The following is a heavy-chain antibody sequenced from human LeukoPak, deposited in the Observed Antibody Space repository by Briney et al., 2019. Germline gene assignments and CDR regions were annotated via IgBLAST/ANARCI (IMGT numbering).Heavy chain of an antibody. D-gene: IGHD3-10*01. CDR2: IYYSGAT. CDR3: ARGSGSQADY. V-gene: IGHV4-59*12. CDR1: GGSISTYY. J-gene: IGHJ4*02. Sequence: PSETLSLTCTVSGGSISTYYWTWIRQPPGKGLEWIGYIYYSGATNYNPSLKSRVTMSVDTSKNQFSLKLSSVTAADTAVYYCARGSGSQADYWGQGTLVTVSS.